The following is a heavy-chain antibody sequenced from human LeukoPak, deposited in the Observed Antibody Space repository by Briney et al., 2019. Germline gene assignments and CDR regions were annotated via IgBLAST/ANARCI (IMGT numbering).Heavy chain of an antibody. J-gene: IGHJ4*02. CDR3: ARDRSDGSGYYGYYFDY. D-gene: IGHD3-22*01. CDR1: GGSISGYY. V-gene: IGHV4-59*01. Sequence: SETLSLTCTVSGGSISGYYWSWIRQPPGKGLEWIAYIYYSGTTSYNPSLKSRVTISADTSKSQFSLKLSSVTAADTAVYYCARDRSDGSGYYGYYFDYWGQGTLVSVSS. CDR2: IYYSGTT.